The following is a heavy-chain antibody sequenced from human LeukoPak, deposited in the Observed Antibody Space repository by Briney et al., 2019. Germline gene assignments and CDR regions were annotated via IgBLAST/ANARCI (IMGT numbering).Heavy chain of an antibody. V-gene: IGHV3-30-3*01. CDR2: MSYDGSNE. D-gene: IGHD6-19*01. CDR3: ARGRGSTGWSYFDS. CDR1: GFTFSSYA. Sequence: PGGSLRLSCAASGFTFSSYALHWVRQAPGKGLEWLTFMSYDGSNEDYADSMKGRFTISRDNSQNTLYLQMSSLRPEDTAVYYCARGRGSTGWSYFDSWGQGTLVTVSS. J-gene: IGHJ4*02.